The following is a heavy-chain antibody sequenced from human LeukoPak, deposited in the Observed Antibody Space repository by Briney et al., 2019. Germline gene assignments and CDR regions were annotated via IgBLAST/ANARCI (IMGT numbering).Heavy chain of an antibody. D-gene: IGHD6-6*01. J-gene: IGHJ4*02. CDR2: IYHSGST. CDR3: ARRGTARPFDY. Sequence: SETLSLTXAVSGYSISSGYYWGWLRQPPGKGLEWIGSIYHSGSTYYNPSLKSRVTISVDTSKYQFSLKLSSVTAADTAVYYCARRGTARPFDYWGQGTLVTVSS. V-gene: IGHV4-38-2*01. CDR1: GYSISSGYY.